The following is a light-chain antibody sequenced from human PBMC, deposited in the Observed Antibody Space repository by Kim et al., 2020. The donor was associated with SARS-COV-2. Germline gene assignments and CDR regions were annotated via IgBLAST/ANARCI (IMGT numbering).Light chain of an antibody. CDR2: GAA. V-gene: IGKV3-20*01. J-gene: IGKJ1*01. Sequence: SPGERATLACRSSQSVSSSYLAWYQQKTGQAPRLLIYGAASRATGIPDRFSGSGSGTDFTLTISRLEPEDFAVYYCQQYGSSPTTFGQGTKVDIK. CDR1: QSVSSSY. CDR3: QQYGSSPTT.